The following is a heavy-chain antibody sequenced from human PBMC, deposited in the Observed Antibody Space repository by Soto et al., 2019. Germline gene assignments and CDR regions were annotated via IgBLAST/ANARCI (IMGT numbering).Heavy chain of an antibody. V-gene: IGHV4-61*08. CDR3: ARGPAYIDGWRTFDL. J-gene: IGHJ4*02. CDR2: TYYNGDT. D-gene: IGHD6-19*01. CDR1: DDSFRGAEYY. Sequence: SETLFLTCTVSDDSFRGAEYYWSWIRQPLGKGPEWIGYTYYNGDTKYNPALRSRVTMSEDTSKNQFSLRLSSVTAADTAVYFCARGPAYIDGWRTFDLWGRGILVTVSS.